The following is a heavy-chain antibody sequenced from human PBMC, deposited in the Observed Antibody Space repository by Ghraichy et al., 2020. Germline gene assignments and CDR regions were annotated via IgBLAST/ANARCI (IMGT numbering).Heavy chain of an antibody. D-gene: IGHD3-3*01. CDR1: GDSISSHY. Sequence: SETLSLTCTVSGDSISSHYWSWIRQPPGKGLEWIGNMFYSGRTMFNPSLKSRVTMSVDTSKNQFSLKVTSVTAADMAVYYCSKVGAGDYDFWGGYGYFGMDVWGQGTTITVSS. CDR3: SKVGAGDYDFWGGYGYFGMDV. CDR2: MFYSGRT. V-gene: IGHV4-59*11. J-gene: IGHJ6*02.